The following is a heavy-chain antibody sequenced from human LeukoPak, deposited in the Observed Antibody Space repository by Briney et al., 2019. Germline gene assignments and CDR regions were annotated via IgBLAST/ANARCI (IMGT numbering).Heavy chain of an antibody. CDR2: IIPIFGTA. V-gene: IGHV1-69*01. CDR1: GGTFSSYA. D-gene: IGHD2-15*01. Sequence: GASVNVSCKASGGTFSSYAISWVRQAPGQGLEWMGGIIPIFGTANYAQKFQGRVTITADESTSTAYMELSSLRSEDTAVYYCASPPSHCSGGSCYPATGVTYFDYWGQGTLVTVSS. J-gene: IGHJ4*02. CDR3: ASPPSHCSGGSCYPATGVTYFDY.